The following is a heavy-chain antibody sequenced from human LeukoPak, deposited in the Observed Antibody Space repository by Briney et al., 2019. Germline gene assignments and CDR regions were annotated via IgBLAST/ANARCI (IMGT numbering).Heavy chain of an antibody. D-gene: IGHD6-13*01. V-gene: IGHV3-21*01. CDR3: ARSSSWATFDY. J-gene: IGHJ4*02. CDR2: ISSSSTYI. Sequence: GGSLRLSCAASGFTISTYSMNWGRQAPGKGLEWVSSISSSSTYIYYADSVKGRFTISRDNAKNSLYLQMNSLRAEDTAVYYCARSSSWATFDYWGQGTLVTVSS. CDR1: GFTISTYS.